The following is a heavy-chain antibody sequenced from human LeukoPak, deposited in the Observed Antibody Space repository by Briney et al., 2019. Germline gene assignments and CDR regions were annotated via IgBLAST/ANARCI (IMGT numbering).Heavy chain of an antibody. J-gene: IGHJ5*02. D-gene: IGHD1-26*01. CDR2: IHSGGST. CDR3: TRANSATIPGVDP. CDR1: GFTVSSNY. Sequence: GGSLRLSCAASGFTVSSNYMSWVLQAPGQGLEWVSIIHSGGSTYYADSVKGRFTISRDNSKNTLYLQMNSLRAEDTAVYYCTRANSATIPGVDPWGQGTLVTVSS. V-gene: IGHV3-53*01.